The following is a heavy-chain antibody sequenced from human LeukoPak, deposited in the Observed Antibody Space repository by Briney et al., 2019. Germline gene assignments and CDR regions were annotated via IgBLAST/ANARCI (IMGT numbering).Heavy chain of an antibody. D-gene: IGHD5-12*01. CDR2: IYYSGNT. J-gene: IGHJ4*02. V-gene: IGHV4-59*08. CDR1: GGSISSYY. Sequence: SETLSLTCTVSGGSISSYYWSWIRQPPGKGLEWIGYIYYSGNTNYNPSLKSRVTISVDTSKNHFSLKLSSVTAADTAVYYCARAFRGYCFDYWGQGTLVTVSS. CDR3: ARAFRGYCFDY.